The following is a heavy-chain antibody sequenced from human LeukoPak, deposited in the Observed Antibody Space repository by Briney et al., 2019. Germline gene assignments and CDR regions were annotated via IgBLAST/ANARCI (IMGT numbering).Heavy chain of an antibody. D-gene: IGHD3-16*02. Sequence: SVKVSCKASGGTFSSYAISWVRQAPGQGLEWMGRIIPILGIANYAQRFQGRVTMTEATSTDTAYMELRSLTYDDTAVYYCATRLGEFSSRDAFNIWGQGTMVTVSS. CDR3: ATRLGEFSSRDAFNI. CDR1: GGTFSSYA. J-gene: IGHJ3*02. V-gene: IGHV1-69*04. CDR2: IIPILGIA.